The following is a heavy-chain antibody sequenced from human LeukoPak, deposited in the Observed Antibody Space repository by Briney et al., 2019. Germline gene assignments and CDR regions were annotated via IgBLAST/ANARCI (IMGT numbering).Heavy chain of an antibody. Sequence: PSETLSLTCTVSGGSISGHYWTWVRQPPGEGLEWIGQIHYSGKADYNPSLGSRITISVDTSKNQMSLKVTSVTAADTAVYYCARFGVDYDMDVWGQGTTVTVS. J-gene: IGHJ6*02. D-gene: IGHD3-16*01. CDR1: GGSISGHY. CDR3: ARFGVDYDMDV. CDR2: IHYSGKA. V-gene: IGHV4-59*11.